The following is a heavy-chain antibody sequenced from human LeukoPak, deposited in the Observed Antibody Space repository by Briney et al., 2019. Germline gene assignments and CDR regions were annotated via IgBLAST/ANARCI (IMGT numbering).Heavy chain of an antibody. Sequence: GGSLRLSCAASGFTFSYYWMTWVRQAPGKGLEWVASIKQDGSEKYYVDSVKGRFTISRDNAKNSLYLQMNSLRAEDTAVYYCAREGSYCSSTSCYRYYGMDVWGQGTTVTVSS. V-gene: IGHV3-7*04. CDR1: GFTFSYYW. CDR2: IKQDGSEK. CDR3: AREGSYCSSTSCYRYYGMDV. D-gene: IGHD2-2*02. J-gene: IGHJ6*02.